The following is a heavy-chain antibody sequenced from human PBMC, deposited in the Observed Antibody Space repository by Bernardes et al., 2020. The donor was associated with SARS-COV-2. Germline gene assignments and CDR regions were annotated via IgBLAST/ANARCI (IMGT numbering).Heavy chain of an antibody. J-gene: IGHJ5*02. D-gene: IGHD3-22*01. V-gene: IGHV3-30*18. Sequence: GGSLRLSCAASGFTFNNFGMHWVRQAPGKGLEWVAVISYEGSKKYYRDSVEGRFTISKDNPKNTVYLQMNSLRVEDTGVYYCAKDYVIYYDSSGYSQYNWFDPWGQGTLVTVSS. CDR2: ISYEGSKK. CDR3: AKDYVIYYDSSGYSQYNWFDP. CDR1: GFTFNNFG.